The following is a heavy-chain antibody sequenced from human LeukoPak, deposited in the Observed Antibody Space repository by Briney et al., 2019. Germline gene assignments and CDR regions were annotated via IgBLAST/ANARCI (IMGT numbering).Heavy chain of an antibody. V-gene: IGHV5-51*01. D-gene: IGHD1-26*01. CDR1: GYSFTSYC. CDR3: GMSGDRVPLQDDVFDV. J-gene: IGHJ3*01. CDR2: IYPGDSGP. Sequence: GESLKISCKFSGYSFTSYCIGWVRQMPGEGLGWMGIIYPGDSGPTYSPSLQGQVTISVDKSINTAYLQWSSLQASDTAMYYCGMSGDRVPLQDDVFDVWGQGTMVTVST.